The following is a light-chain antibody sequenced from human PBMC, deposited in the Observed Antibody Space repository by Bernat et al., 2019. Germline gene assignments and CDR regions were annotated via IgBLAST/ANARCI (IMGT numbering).Light chain of an antibody. Sequence: DIQLTQSPSSLSASVGDRVTITCRASQDISNDVAWYQQKPGKVPKFLIYAAYTLQSGVPSRFSGSRSGPDFSLTISILQPEDVATYYCQHYYSAPIAFGQGTRLDIK. CDR2: AAY. J-gene: IGKJ5*01. CDR1: QDISND. CDR3: QHYYSAPIA. V-gene: IGKV1-27*01.